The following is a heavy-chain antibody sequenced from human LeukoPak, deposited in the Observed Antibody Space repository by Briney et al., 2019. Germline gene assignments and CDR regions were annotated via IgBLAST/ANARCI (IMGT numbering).Heavy chain of an antibody. Sequence: GGSLRLSCAASGFTVSDNYMSWVRQAPGKGLEWVSVFYSGGSTRYADSVKGRFTISRDNAKNSLYLQMNSLRAEDTAVYYCARGYDFGSGSFFDYWGQGTLVTVSS. CDR3: ARGYDFGSGSFFDY. CDR1: GFTVSDNY. V-gene: IGHV3-66*01. CDR2: FYSGGST. J-gene: IGHJ4*02. D-gene: IGHD3-10*01.